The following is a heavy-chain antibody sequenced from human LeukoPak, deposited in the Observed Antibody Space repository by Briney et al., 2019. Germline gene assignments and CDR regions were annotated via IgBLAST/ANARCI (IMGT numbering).Heavy chain of an antibody. CDR2: IKRKNDGETT. CDR3: TTRFLVGGTELVDP. CDR1: GFTLSKVY. J-gene: IGHJ5*02. Sequence: TGGSLRLSCTASGFTLSKVYVSWVRQLPGKGLEGVGRIKRKNDGETTDYGAPVQARFAISRDDSKNTVYLQMNSLKSDDTGVYYCTTRFLVGGTELVDPWGQGTLVTVSS. V-gene: IGHV3-15*01. D-gene: IGHD1-26*01.